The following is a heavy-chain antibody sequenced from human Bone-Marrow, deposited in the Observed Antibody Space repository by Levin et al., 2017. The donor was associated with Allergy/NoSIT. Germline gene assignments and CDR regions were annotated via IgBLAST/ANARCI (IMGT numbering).Heavy chain of an antibody. CDR2: ISGSGGST. Sequence: GGSLRLSCAASGFTFSSYAMSWVRQAPGKGLEWVSAISGSGGSTYYADSVKGRFTISRDNSKNTLYLQMNSLRAEDTAVYYCAKRSKLRYFDWLLFPTPDDYYYYGMDGWGQGTTVTVSS. D-gene: IGHD3-9*01. V-gene: IGHV3-23*01. CDR1: GFTFSSYA. CDR3: AKRSKLRYFDWLLFPTPDDYYYYGMDG. J-gene: IGHJ6*02.